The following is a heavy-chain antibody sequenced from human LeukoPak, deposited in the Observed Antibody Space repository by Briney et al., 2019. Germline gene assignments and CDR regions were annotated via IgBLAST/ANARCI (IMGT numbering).Heavy chain of an antibody. CDR3: ARDPYSGSYGPYYYYYMDV. Sequence: GGSLRLSCAASGFTFSSYNMNWVRQAPGKGPEWVSSITSCSYIYYADSVKGRFTISRDNAKNSLYLQMDSLRVEDTAVYYCARDPYSGSYGPYYYYYMDVWGEGTTVTISS. J-gene: IGHJ6*03. CDR2: ITSCSYI. D-gene: IGHD1-26*01. CDR1: GFTFSSYN. V-gene: IGHV3-21*06.